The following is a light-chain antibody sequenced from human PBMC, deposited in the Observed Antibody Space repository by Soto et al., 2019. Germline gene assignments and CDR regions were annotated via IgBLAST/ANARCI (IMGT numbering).Light chain of an antibody. CDR1: SSDVGGYRY. CDR3: CSYAGSYTYV. J-gene: IGLJ1*01. Sequence: QSALTQPRSVSGSPGQSVTISCTGTSSDVGGYRYVSWYQQHPGRAPKLMIYDVSKRPSGVPDRFSGSKSGNTASLTISGLQAQDEADYYCCSYAGSYTYVFGTGPKVTFL. CDR2: DVS. V-gene: IGLV2-11*01.